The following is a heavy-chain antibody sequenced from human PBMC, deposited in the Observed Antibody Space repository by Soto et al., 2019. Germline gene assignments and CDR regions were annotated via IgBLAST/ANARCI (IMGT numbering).Heavy chain of an antibody. CDR3: AIPHYDFWSGLYY. V-gene: IGHV1-2*02. Sequence: SVKVSCKASGYTFTGYYMHWVRQAPGQGLEWMGWINPNSGGTNYAQKFQGRVTMTRDTSISTAYMELSRLRSDDTAVYYCAIPHYDFWSGLYYWGQGTLVTVSS. J-gene: IGHJ4*02. CDR1: GYTFTGYY. CDR2: INPNSGGT. D-gene: IGHD3-3*01.